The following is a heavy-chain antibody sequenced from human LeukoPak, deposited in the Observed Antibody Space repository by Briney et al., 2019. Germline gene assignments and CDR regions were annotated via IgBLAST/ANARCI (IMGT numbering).Heavy chain of an antibody. J-gene: IGHJ6*04. CDR1: GFTFSSYE. Sequence: GGSLRLSCAASGFTFSSYEMNWVRQAPGKGLEWVSYISSSGSTIYYADSVKGRFTISRDNAKNSLYLQMNSLRAEDTAVYYCARDRRYYYGSGSYYNGVYYYGMDVGGKGTTVTVSS. V-gene: IGHV3-48*03. CDR2: ISSSGSTI. CDR3: ARDRRYYYGSGSYYNGVYYYGMDV. D-gene: IGHD3-10*01.